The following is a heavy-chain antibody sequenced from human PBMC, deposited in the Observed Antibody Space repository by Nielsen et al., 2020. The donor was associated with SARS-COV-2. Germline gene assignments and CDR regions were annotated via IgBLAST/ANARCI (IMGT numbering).Heavy chain of an antibody. Sequence: GESLKISCKGSGYSFTSYWIGWVRQMPGKGLEWMGIIYPGDSDTRYSPSFQGQVTISADKFISTAYLQWSSLKASDTAMYYCARSRGVVPEEDYYYYMDVWGKGTTVTVSS. CDR2: IYPGDSDT. J-gene: IGHJ6*03. CDR3: ARSRGVVPEEDYYYYMDV. D-gene: IGHD2-2*01. V-gene: IGHV5-51*01. CDR1: GYSFTSYW.